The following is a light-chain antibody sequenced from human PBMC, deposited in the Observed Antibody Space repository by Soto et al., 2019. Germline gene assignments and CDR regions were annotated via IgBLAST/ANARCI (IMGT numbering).Light chain of an antibody. CDR2: TAS. Sequence: DIRMTQSPSSLSASVGDTVTITCRASQGISDYLSWFQHKPGEAPKLLIYTASSLQGGVPLRFSGAGSRTDFILTISGLQPEDSATYYCQQTYTFPWTFGQGTRVDIK. CDR1: QGISDY. J-gene: IGKJ1*01. V-gene: IGKV1-39*01. CDR3: QQTYTFPWT.